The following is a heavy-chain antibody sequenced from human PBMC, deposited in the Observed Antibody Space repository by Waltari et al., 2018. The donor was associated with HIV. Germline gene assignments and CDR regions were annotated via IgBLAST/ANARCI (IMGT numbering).Heavy chain of an antibody. CDR3: ARGVGYDYVWGSYADY. J-gene: IGHJ4*02. V-gene: IGHV4-34*01. Sequence: QLQLHPRTARLLQPSENLSLTCAGYHADGPSFSEYYLSVGNYSCPWIRQSPGTGLAWIGEVDYSGSTNQNPSLRSRVSISVDPARRQFSLRVSSVTDADTAVYYCARGVGYDYVWGSYADYWSQGTLVAVSS. CDR1: HADGPSFSEYYLSVGNYS. CDR2: VDYSGST. D-gene: IGHD3-16*01.